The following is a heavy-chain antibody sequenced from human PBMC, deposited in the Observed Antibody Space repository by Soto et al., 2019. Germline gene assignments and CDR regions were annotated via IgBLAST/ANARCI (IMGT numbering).Heavy chain of an antibody. D-gene: IGHD4-17*01. CDR3: ARRDYAAFDI. V-gene: IGHV4-31*03. CDR1: GGPFSSGGTY. J-gene: IGHJ3*02. CDR2: TYYSGST. Sequence: QVQLQGSAPGLVKPSQTLSLTCTFSGGPFSSGGTYWSGIRHHPGKGLEWIGYTYYSGSTYYNPSLKSRVTISVDTSKNQFSLKLSSVTAADTAVYYCARRDYAAFDIWGQGTMVTVSS.